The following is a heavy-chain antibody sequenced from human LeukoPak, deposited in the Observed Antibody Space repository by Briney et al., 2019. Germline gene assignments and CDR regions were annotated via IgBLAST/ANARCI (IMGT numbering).Heavy chain of an antibody. CDR3: ARGSYGSSGYYYVSDY. V-gene: IGHV3-48*02. Sequence: GGSLRLSCAASGFTFSTYSMNWVRQAPGKGLEWVSYISYSSSAIYYADSVKGRFTISRDNAKNSLYLRMNSLRDEDTAVYYCARGSYGSSGYYYVSDYWGQGTLVTVSS. J-gene: IGHJ4*02. CDR2: ISYSSSAI. CDR1: GFTFSTYS. D-gene: IGHD3-22*01.